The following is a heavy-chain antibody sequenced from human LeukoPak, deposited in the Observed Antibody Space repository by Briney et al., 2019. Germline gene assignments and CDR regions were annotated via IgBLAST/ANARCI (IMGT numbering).Heavy chain of an antibody. CDR2: ISWNSGSI. CDR3: AKDMRERYYGMDV. D-gene: IGHD1-26*01. J-gene: IGHJ6*02. V-gene: IGHV3-9*01. CDR1: GFTFDDYA. Sequence: AGGSLRLSCAASGFTFDDYAMHWVRQAPGKGLEWVSGISWNSGSIGYADSVKGRFTISRDNAKNSLYLQMNSLRAEDTALYYCAKDMRERYYGMDVWGQGTTVTVSS.